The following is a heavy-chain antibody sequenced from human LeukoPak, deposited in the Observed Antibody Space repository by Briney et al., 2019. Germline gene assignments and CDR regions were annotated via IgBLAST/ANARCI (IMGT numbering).Heavy chain of an antibody. J-gene: IGHJ6*02. CDR3: ARAVEIQVTTVTSYGMDV. V-gene: IGHV3-48*03. CDR2: ISSSGSTI. Sequence: GGSLRLSCAASGFTFSSYEMNWVRQAPGKGLEWVSYISSSGSTIYYADSVKGRFTISRDNAKNSLYLQMNSLRAEDTAVYYCARAVEIQVTTVTSYGMDVWGQGTTVTVSS. D-gene: IGHD4-17*01. CDR1: GFTFSSYE.